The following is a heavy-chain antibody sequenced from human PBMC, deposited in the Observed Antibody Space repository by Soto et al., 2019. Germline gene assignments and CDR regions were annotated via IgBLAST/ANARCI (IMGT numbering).Heavy chain of an antibody. D-gene: IGHD3-3*01. V-gene: IGHV4-39*01. CDR2: GYYSGST. Sequence: SETLSLTCTLSDGSISSSSSYYWGWIRQPPGKGLERFGSGYYSGSTCYNPSLKSRVTISVDTSTKHFSLNLRSVTAADTAVYYCATHYITVYGVVVTRSGLSSFDYWGQRTLFTVAS. CDR3: ATHYITVYGVVVTRSGLSSFDY. CDR1: DGSISSSSSYY. J-gene: IGHJ4*02.